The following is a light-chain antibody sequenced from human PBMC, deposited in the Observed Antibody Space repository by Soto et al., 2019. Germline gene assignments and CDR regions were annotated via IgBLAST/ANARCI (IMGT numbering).Light chain of an antibody. Sequence: DIQLTQTPSTLSASVGDEVTITCRASHTISRWLAWYQQKPGRAPKLLIYDASTLESGVPSRFSGSGSETEFTLTISRLQPDDFATYFCHSRAFGQGTRLDI. CDR2: DAS. J-gene: IGKJ5*01. V-gene: IGKV1-5*01. CDR1: HTISRW. CDR3: HSRA.